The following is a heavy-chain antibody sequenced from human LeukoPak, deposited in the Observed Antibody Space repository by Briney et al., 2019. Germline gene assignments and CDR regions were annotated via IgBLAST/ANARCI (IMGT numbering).Heavy chain of an antibody. CDR2: INPNSGGT. D-gene: IGHD3-10*01. CDR1: GYTFTGYY. Sequence: ASVKVSCKASGYTFTGYYMHWVRQAPGQGLEWMGWINPNSGGTNYAQKFQGRVTMTRDTSISTAYMELSRLRSDDTAVYCCAREPHYYGSGSGDYWGQGTLVTVSS. CDR3: AREPHYYGSGSGDY. J-gene: IGHJ4*02. V-gene: IGHV1-2*02.